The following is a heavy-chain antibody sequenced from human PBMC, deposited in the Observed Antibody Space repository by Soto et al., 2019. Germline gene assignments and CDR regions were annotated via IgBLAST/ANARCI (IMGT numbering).Heavy chain of an antibody. V-gene: IGHV4-59*01. CDR1: GGSISSYY. Sequence: SETLSLTCSVSGGSISSYYWSWIRQPPGKGLEWIGYIYDSGSTHYNPSLKSRVTISVDTSKNQFSLKLSSVTAADTAVYYCAREVVPAARGIDYRGQRTLDTGSS. CDR3: AREVVPAARGIDY. D-gene: IGHD2-2*01. J-gene: IGHJ4*02. CDR2: IYDSGST.